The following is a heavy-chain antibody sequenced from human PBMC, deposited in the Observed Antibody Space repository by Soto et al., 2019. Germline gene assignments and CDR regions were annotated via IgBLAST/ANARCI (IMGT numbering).Heavy chain of an antibody. J-gene: IGHJ4*02. V-gene: IGHV3-30-3*01. CDR3: ARSVRGYSGYDSSVGY. CDR1: GFTFSSYA. Sequence: GGSLRLSCAASGFTFSSYAMHWVRQAPGKGLEWVAVISYDGSNKYYADSVKGRFTISRDNSKNTLYLQMNSLRAEDTAVYYCARSVRGYSGYDSSVGYWGQGTLVTVSS. D-gene: IGHD5-12*01. CDR2: ISYDGSNK.